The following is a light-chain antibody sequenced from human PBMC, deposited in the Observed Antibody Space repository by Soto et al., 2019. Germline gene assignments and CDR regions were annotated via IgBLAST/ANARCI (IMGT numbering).Light chain of an antibody. J-gene: IGKJ4*01. CDR1: QSVGKL. Sequence: EIVLTQSPDTLSLSPGDRATLSCRASQSVGKLLSWYRQKPGQAPRLLIYEASERAAGIPARFSGSGSGTDFTLSISTLEPEDLAVYYCQQRSDWPLTFGGGTKVEIK. CDR2: EAS. CDR3: QQRSDWPLT. V-gene: IGKV3-11*01.